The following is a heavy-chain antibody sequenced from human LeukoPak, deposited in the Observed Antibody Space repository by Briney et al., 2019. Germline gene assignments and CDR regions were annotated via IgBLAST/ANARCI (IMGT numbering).Heavy chain of an antibody. Sequence: SETLSLTCTVSGGSTSSSSYYWSWIRQPPGKGLEWIGYIYYSGSTYYNPSLKSRVTISVDTSKNQFSLKLSSVTAADTAVYYCARVVEELSAYYFDYWGQGTLVTVSS. CDR1: GGSTSSSSYY. D-gene: IGHD3-10*01. J-gene: IGHJ4*02. V-gene: IGHV4-30-4*01. CDR3: ARVVEELSAYYFDY. CDR2: IYYSGST.